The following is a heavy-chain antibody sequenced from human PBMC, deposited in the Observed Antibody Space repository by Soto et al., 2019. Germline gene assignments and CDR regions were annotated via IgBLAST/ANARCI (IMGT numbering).Heavy chain of an antibody. Sequence: GGSLRLSCAASGFTFSSYGMHWVRQAPGKGLEWVAVIWYDGSNKYYADSVKGRFTISRDNSKNTLYLQMNSLRAEDTAVYYCAKSLLPFGELSADWFDPWGQGTLVTVSS. J-gene: IGHJ5*02. V-gene: IGHV3-33*06. CDR3: AKSLLPFGELSADWFDP. CDR1: GFTFSSYG. CDR2: IWYDGSNK. D-gene: IGHD3-16*02.